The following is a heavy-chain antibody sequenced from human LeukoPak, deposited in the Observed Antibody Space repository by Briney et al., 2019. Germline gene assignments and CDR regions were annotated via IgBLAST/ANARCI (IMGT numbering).Heavy chain of an antibody. Sequence: SETLSLTCAVYGGSFSGYYWSWIRQPPGKGLEWIGEINHSGSTNYNPSLKSRVTISVDTSNNQFSLKLSSVTAADTAVYCCARARTRGYSYWGQGTLVTVSS. CDR1: GGSFSGYY. D-gene: IGHD5-18*01. CDR2: INHSGST. J-gene: IGHJ4*02. V-gene: IGHV4-34*01. CDR3: ARARTRGYSY.